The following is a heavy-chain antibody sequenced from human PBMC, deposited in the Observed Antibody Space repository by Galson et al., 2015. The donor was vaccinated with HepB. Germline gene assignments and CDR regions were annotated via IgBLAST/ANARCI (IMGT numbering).Heavy chain of an antibody. Sequence: SLRLSCAASGFTFSSYGMHWVRQAPGKGLEWVAVISYDGSNKYYADSVKGRFTISRDNSKNTLYLQMNSLRAEDTAVYYCAKDLAPGIIAAAGWLVNWFDPWGQGTLVTVSS. D-gene: IGHD6-13*01. CDR1: GFTFSSYG. CDR2: ISYDGSNK. J-gene: IGHJ5*02. V-gene: IGHV3-30*18. CDR3: AKDLAPGIIAAAGWLVNWFDP.